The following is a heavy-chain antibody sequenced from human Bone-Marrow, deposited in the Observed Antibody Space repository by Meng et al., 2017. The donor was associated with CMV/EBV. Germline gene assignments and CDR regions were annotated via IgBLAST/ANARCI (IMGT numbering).Heavy chain of an antibody. V-gene: IGHV1-69*02. J-gene: IGHJ4*02. CDR3: ARGEGIAGAGTRDFDY. CDR2: IVPVVDIS. Sequence: SVKVSCKASGDTFNSYTFTWVRQAPGQGLEWMGRIVPVVDISKYAQKFQGRVTITADKSTSTTYMELSSLRSDDTAVYYCARGEGIAGAGTRDFDYWGQGPLVNVSS. CDR1: GDTFNSYT. D-gene: IGHD6-13*01.